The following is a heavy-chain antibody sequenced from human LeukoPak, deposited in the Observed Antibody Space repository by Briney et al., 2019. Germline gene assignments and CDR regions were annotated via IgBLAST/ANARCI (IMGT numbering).Heavy chain of an antibody. J-gene: IGHJ4*02. D-gene: IGHD5-24*01. V-gene: IGHV4-34*01. CDR3: ARDGGRDGYYNPPHY. CDR1: GGSISSYY. CDR2: INHSGST. Sequence: SETLSLTCSVSGGSISSYYWSWIRQTPGKGLELIGEINHSGSTTYYPSFKNRVTISVDTSKNQFSLKLSSVTAADTAVYYCARDGGRDGYYNPPHYWGQGTLVTVSS.